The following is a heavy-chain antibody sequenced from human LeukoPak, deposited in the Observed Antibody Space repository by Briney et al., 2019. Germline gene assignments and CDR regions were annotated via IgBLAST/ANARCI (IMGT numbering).Heavy chain of an antibody. CDR2: LYYSGNT. D-gene: IGHD5-12*01. V-gene: IGHV4-59*11. CDR1: GGSISNHY. J-gene: IGHJ4*02. Sequence: PSETLSLTCTVSGGSISNHYWSWIRQPPGKGLEWIGHLYYSGNTNYNPSPKSRVTISVDTSKTQFSLKLSSVTAADTALYYCATGRGWLPDYWGQGTLVTVSS. CDR3: ATGRGWLPDY.